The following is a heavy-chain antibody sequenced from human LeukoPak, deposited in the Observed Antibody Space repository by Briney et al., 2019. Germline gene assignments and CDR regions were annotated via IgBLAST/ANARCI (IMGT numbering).Heavy chain of an antibody. Sequence: ASVKVSCKASGYTFTGYYMHWVRQAPGQGLEWMGWINPNSGGTNYAQKFQGRVTMTRDTSISTAYMELSRLRSDDTAVYYCARDLLGTKTGTTDDAAVTGKNDYWGQGTLVTVSS. CDR1: GYTFTGYY. CDR2: INPNSGGT. V-gene: IGHV1-2*02. D-gene: IGHD1-1*01. J-gene: IGHJ4*02. CDR3: ARDLLGTKTGTTDDAAVTGKNDY.